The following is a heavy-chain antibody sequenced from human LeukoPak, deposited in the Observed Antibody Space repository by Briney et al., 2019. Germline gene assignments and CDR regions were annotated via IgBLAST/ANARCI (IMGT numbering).Heavy chain of an antibody. V-gene: IGHV4-39*01. CDR1: GGSIIDNSFY. CDR3: ARLTDS. J-gene: IGHJ4*02. Sequence: SETLSLTCTVTGGSIIDNSFYWGWIRQPPGKGLEWIGRIFHSGTTNYNPSLERRVTIAVDTSKNQFSLRLTSVTAADAALYYCARLTDSWGQGTLVTVSS. CDR2: IFHSGTT.